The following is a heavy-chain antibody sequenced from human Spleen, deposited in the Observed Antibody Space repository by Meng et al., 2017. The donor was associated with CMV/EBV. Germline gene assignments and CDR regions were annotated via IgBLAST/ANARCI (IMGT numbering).Heavy chain of an antibody. V-gene: IGHV4-34*01. D-gene: IGHD3-22*01. CDR2: INHSGST. CDR1: GGSFSGYY. Sequence: SKTLSLTCAVDGGSFSGYYWSWIRQPPGKGLEWIGEINHSGSTNYNPSLKSRVTISADTSKNQFSLRLTSVTAADTAVYYCAATTYYYDTSGNLPQYYFDYWGQGALVTVSS. CDR3: AATTYYYDTSGNLPQYYFDY. J-gene: IGHJ4*02.